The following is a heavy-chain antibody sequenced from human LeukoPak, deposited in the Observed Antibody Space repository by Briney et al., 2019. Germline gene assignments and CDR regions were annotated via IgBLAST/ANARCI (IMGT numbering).Heavy chain of an antibody. V-gene: IGHV3-33*01. J-gene: IGHJ4*02. D-gene: IGHD3-10*01. CDR1: GFTFSSYG. CDR3: ARDSPGGDCFDY. CDR2: IWYDGSNK. Sequence: GGSMRLSCAASGFTFSSYGMHWDRQAPGKGLEWVAVIWYDGSNKYYADSVKGRFTNSRDNSKNTLYLQMNSLVAEDTAVYYCARDSPGGDCFDYWGQGTLVTVSS.